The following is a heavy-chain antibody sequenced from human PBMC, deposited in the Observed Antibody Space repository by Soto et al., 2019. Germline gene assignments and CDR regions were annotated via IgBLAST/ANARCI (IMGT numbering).Heavy chain of an antibody. V-gene: IGHV4-59*01. CDR3: ARDRGIAAAGYYYYYGMDV. D-gene: IGHD6-13*01. J-gene: IGHJ6*02. Sequence: QVQLQESGPGLVKPSETLSLTCTVSGGSISSYYWSWIRQPPGKGLEWIGYIYYSGSTNYNPSLKSRVTISVDTSKNKFSLKLSSVSAADTAVYYCARDRGIAAAGYYYYYGMDVWGQGTTVTVSS. CDR1: GGSISSYY. CDR2: IYYSGST.